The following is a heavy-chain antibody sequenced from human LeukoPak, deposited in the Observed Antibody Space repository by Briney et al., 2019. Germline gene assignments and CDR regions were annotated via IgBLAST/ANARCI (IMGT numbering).Heavy chain of an antibody. D-gene: IGHD1-26*01. CDR1: GGSIRSSSYD. J-gene: IGHJ4*02. CDR3: ARHPSGSSFDY. V-gene: IGHV4-39*01. CDR2: IHYTGST. Sequence: SEALSLTCSVSGGSIRSSSYDWGWIRQPPGKGLEWIGTIHYTGSTYYTPSLKSRVTVSVDTSNNQFSLKVSSVTAADTAVYYCARHPSGSSFDYWGQGTLVAVSS.